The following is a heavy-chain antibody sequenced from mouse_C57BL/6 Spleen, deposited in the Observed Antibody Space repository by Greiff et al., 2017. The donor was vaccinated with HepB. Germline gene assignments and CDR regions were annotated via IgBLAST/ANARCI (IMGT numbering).Heavy chain of an antibody. V-gene: IGHV1-22*01. J-gene: IGHJ2*01. CDR1: GYTFTDYN. D-gene: IGHD1-1*01. CDR2: INPTNGGT. CDR3: ARGAIYYGVDY. Sequence: EVQLKESGPELVKPGASVKMSCKASGYTFTDYNMHWVKQSHGKSLEWIGYINPTNGGTNYNQKFKGKATLTVDKSSSTAYMELRSLTSEDSAVYYCARGAIYYGVDYWGQGTTLTVSS.